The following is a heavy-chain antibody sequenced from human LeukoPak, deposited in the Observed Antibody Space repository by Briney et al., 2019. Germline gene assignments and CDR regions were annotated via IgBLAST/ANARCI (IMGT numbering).Heavy chain of an antibody. J-gene: IGHJ6*02. CDR3: ARDRFPFMVRGVRNYYYGMDV. Sequence: GGSLRLSCAASGFTFSSYSMNWVRQAPGKGLEWVSSISSSSSYIYYADSVKGRFTISRDNAENSLYLQMNSLRAEDTAVYYCARDRFPFMVRGVRNYYYGMDVWGQGTTVTVSS. CDR2: ISSSSSYI. V-gene: IGHV3-21*01. D-gene: IGHD3-10*01. CDR1: GFTFSSYS.